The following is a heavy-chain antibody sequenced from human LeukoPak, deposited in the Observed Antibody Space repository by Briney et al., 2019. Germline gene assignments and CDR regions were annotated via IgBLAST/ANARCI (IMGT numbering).Heavy chain of an antibody. CDR1: GGSISSTTDS. CDR3: ARHVNTTTGAPIGWFDP. CDR2: IFYSGTT. D-gene: IGHD1-26*01. V-gene: IGHV4-39*01. J-gene: IGHJ5*02. Sequence: SETLSFTCTVSGGSISSTTDSWGWIRQPPGRGLEWIGSIFYSGTTYYNPSLKSRVTISVDTSKNQFSLKLTSVTAADTAVYYCARHVNTTTGAPIGWFDPWGQGTLVTVSS.